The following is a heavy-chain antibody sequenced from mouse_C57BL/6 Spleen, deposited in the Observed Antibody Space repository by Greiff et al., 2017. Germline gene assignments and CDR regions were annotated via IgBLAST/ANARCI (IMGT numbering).Heavy chain of an antibody. CDR1: GYTFTSYT. Sequence: QVQLQQSGAELARPGASVKMSCKASGYTFTSYTMHWVKQRPGQGLEWIGYINPSSGYTKYNQKFKDKATLTADKSSSTAYMQLSSLTSEDSAVYYCASSSIYYYAMDYWGQGTSVTVSS. CDR2: INPSSGYT. D-gene: IGHD1-1*01. J-gene: IGHJ4*01. V-gene: IGHV1-4*01. CDR3: ASSSIYYYAMDY.